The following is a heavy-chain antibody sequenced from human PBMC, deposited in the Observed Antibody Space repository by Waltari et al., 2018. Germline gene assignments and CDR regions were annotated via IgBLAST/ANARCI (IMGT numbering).Heavy chain of an antibody. CDR3: ARSQRHSFEI. D-gene: IGHD3-3*02. Sequence: EVQLVESGGGLVQPGGSLSLSCAASGFPFCIYWMTWVRQAPGEGLEWVANIKEDGTDTYYVDSVKGRFTISKDNAENSLYLQMNSLRVEDTAIYYCARSQRHSFEICGQGTMVTVSS. CDR1: GFPFCIYW. CDR2: IKEDGTDT. J-gene: IGHJ3*02. V-gene: IGHV3-7*03.